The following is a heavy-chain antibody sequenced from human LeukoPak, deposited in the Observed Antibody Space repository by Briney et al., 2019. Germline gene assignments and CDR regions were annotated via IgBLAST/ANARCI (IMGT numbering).Heavy chain of an antibody. CDR3: ARLKSRLAAFDI. CDR2: IYHSGST. CDR1: GYSINSGYY. Sequence: PSETLSLTCTVSGYSINSGYYWGWIRQPPGKGLEWIGTIYHSGSTYYNPSLKSRVTISVDTSKNQFSLKLSSVTAADTAVYYCARLKSRLAAFDIWGQGTMVTVSS. D-gene: IGHD3-9*01. J-gene: IGHJ3*02. V-gene: IGHV4-38-2*02.